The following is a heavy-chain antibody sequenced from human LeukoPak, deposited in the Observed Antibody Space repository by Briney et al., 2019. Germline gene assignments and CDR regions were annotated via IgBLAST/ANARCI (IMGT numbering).Heavy chain of an antibody. J-gene: IGHJ4*02. CDR1: GFTFSSSG. CDR2: ISYDGSNK. V-gene: IGHV3-30*18. CDR3: AKDWDIVATIDY. Sequence: GRSLRLSCAASGFTFSSSGMHWVRQAPGKGLEWVAVISYDGSNKYYADSVKGRFTISRDNSKNTLYLQMNSLRAEDTAVYYCAKDWDIVATIDYWGQGTLVTVSS. D-gene: IGHD5-12*01.